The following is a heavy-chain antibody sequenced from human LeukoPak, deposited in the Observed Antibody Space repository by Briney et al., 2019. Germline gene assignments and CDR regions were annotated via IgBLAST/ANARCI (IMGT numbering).Heavy chain of an antibody. CDR1: GFTVSSNY. CDR2: LYSGGAT. V-gene: IGHV3-53*01. Sequence: PGGSLRLSCAASGFTVSSNYMSWVRQAPGKGLEWVSVLYSGGATHYADSVKSRFTISRDNSKNTLYLQMNSLRAEDTAVYYCAKGAIGGQPEPFDYWGQGTLVIVSS. CDR3: AKGAIGGQPEPFDY. J-gene: IGHJ4*02. D-gene: IGHD3-22*01.